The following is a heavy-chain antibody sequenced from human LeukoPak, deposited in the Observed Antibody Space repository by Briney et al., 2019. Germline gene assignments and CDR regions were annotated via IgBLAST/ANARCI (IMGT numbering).Heavy chain of an antibody. CDR1: GGSFSGYY. J-gene: IGHJ5*02. CDR3: ATTVGYCSGGSCYGWFDP. CDR2: INHSGST. D-gene: IGHD2-15*01. Sequence: SETLSLTCAVYGGSFSGYYWSWIRQPPGKGLEWIGEINHSGSTNYNPSLKSRVTISVDTSKNQFSLKLSSVTAADTAVYYCATTVGYCSGGSCYGWFDPWGQGTLVTVSS. V-gene: IGHV4-34*01.